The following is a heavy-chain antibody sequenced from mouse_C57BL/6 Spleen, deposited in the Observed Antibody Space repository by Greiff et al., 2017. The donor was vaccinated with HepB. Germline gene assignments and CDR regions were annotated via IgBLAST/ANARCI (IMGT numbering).Heavy chain of an antibody. V-gene: IGHV14-3*01. D-gene: IGHD2-3*01. J-gene: IGHJ4*01. CDR3: ASFDDGWAMDY. CDR2: IDPANGNT. CDR1: GFNIKNTF. Sequence: VQLKESVAELVRPGASVKLSCTASGFNIKNTFMHWVKQRPEQGLEWIGRIDPANGNTKYAPKFQGKATITADTSSNTAYLQLSSLTSEDTAIYYCASFDDGWAMDYWGQGTSVTVSS.